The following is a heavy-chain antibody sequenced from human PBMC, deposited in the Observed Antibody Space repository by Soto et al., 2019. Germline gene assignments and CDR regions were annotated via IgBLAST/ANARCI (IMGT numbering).Heavy chain of an antibody. Sequence: GGSLRLSCAASGFTFNNYWMHWVRQAPGKGLMWVSRINTDGTRTTYADSVKGRFAISRDNAKNTVYLQMNSLRADDTAVYFCARVKPGSYDWSDPWGQGTLVTVSS. CDR1: GFTFNNYW. CDR2: INTDGTRT. CDR3: ARVKPGSYDWSDP. V-gene: IGHV3-74*01. J-gene: IGHJ5*02. D-gene: IGHD3-10*01.